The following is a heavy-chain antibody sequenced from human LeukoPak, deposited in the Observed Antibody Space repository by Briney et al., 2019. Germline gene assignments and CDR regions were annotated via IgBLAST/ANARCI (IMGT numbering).Heavy chain of an antibody. J-gene: IGHJ3*02. Sequence: SESLSLTCAVYGGSFSSYYWSWIRQPAGKGLEWIGRIYTSGSTNYNPSLKSRVTMSVDTSKNQFSLKLSSVTAADTAVYYCARVWPSVDFWSGYHDAFDIWGKGKMVTVSS. CDR3: ARVWPSVDFWSGYHDAFDI. D-gene: IGHD3-3*01. CDR1: GGSFSSYY. V-gene: IGHV4-59*10. CDR2: IYTSGST.